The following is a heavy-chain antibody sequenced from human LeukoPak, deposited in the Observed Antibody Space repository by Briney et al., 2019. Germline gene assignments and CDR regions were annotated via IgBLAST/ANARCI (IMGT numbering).Heavy chain of an antibody. V-gene: IGHV4-34*01. CDR1: GESFSGYY. D-gene: IGHD6-13*01. Sequence: SETLSLTCAVYGESFSGYYWSWIRQSPGKGLEWIGEINHSGSTNYNPSLKSRVTISVDTSKNQFSLKLSSVTAADTAVYYCARGVYSSSWAPFDYWGQGTLVTVSS. J-gene: IGHJ4*02. CDR2: INHSGST. CDR3: ARGVYSSSWAPFDY.